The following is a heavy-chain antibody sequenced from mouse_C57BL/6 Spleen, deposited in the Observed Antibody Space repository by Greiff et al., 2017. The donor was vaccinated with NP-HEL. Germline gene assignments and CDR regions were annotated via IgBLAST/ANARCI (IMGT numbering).Heavy chain of an antibody. J-gene: IGHJ1*03. CDR1: GFTFSSYA. CDR3: ASRGGSSYYWYFDV. CDR2: ISDGGSYT. Sequence: EVKLMESGGGLVKPGGSLKLSCAASGFTFSSYAMSWVRQTPEKRLEWVATISDGGSYTYYPDNVKGRFTISRDNAKNNLYLQMSHLKSEDTAMYYCASRGGSSYYWYFDVWGTGTTVTVSS. V-gene: IGHV5-4*03. D-gene: IGHD1-1*01.